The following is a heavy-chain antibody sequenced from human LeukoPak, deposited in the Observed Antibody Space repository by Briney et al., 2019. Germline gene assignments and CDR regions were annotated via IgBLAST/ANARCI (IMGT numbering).Heavy chain of an antibody. CDR3: ATDLHTAMVTNY. J-gene: IGHJ4*02. D-gene: IGHD5-18*01. CDR1: GYTLTELS. CDR2: FDPEDGET. Sequence: ASVKVSCKVSGYTLTELSMHWVRQAPGKGLEWMGGFDPEDGETIYAQKFQGRVTMTEDTSTDTAYMELSSLRSEDTAVYYCATDLHTAMVTNYWGQGTPVTVSS. V-gene: IGHV1-24*01.